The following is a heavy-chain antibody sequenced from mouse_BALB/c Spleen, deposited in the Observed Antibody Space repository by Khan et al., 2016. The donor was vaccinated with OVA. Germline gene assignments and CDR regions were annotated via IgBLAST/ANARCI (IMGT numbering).Heavy chain of an antibody. CDR3: ARRGIYDGYYGGAMAY. V-gene: IGHV5-17*02. Sequence: EVELVESGGGLVQPGGSRKLSCAASGFTFSNFGIHWVRQAPEKGLEWVAYISSGSSTIYYADTVKGRFTISRDNPKNTLFLQLTSLRSEDTAMYYFARRGIYDGYYGGAMAYWGQGTSVTVSS. CDR1: GFTFSNFG. CDR2: ISSGSSTI. J-gene: IGHJ4*01. D-gene: IGHD2-3*01.